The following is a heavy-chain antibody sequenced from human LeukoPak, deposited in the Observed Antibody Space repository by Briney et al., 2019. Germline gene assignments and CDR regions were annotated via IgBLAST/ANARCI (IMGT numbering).Heavy chain of an antibody. CDR2: ISGSGGST. D-gene: IGHD6-13*01. CDR1: GFTFSSYA. J-gene: IGHJ5*02. CDR3: AKTVGIEAGQVVYWFDP. V-gene: IGHV3-23*01. Sequence: GGSLRLSCAASGFTFSSYAMSWVRQAPGKGLEWVSAISGSGGSTYYADSVKGRLTISRDNSKNKLYLQMNSLTAEDTAVYYCAKTVGIEAGQVVYWFDPWGQGTLVTVSS.